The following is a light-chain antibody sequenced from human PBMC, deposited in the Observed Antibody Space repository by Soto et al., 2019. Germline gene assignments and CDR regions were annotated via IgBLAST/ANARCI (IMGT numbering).Light chain of an antibody. J-gene: IGLJ2*01. CDR2: DVT. CDR3: YSHVSGTTGV. V-gene: IGLV2-14*01. CDR1: STDVGANNY. Sequence: QSALAQPASVSGSPGQSITISCTGTSTDVGANNYVSWYQQYPGRAPKGLIYDVTNRPSGVSHRFSGSKSGNTASLAISGLQAEDEADYYCYSHVSGTTGVVCGGTKVTVL.